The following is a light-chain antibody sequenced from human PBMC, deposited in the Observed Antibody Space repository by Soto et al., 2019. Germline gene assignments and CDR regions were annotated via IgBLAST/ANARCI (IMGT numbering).Light chain of an antibody. J-gene: IGLJ1*01. CDR2: EDS. CDR3: CSYAGSSAFFV. Sequence: QSALTEPASASWSPEQSITLSCTGTSSDVGSYNLVSWHQQSPGKAPKRIIYEDSKRPSGVSNRFSGSKSANTASMTLSGLQAEDEADYYCCSYAGSSAFFVFGLGTKVTVL. V-gene: IGLV2-23*01. CDR1: SSDVGSYNL.